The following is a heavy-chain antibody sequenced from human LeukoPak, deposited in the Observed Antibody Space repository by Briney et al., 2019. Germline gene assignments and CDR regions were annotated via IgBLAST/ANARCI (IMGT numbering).Heavy chain of an antibody. Sequence: GGSLRLSCAPSVFTPSRYWMHCVRHAPERGLVWVSRINTDGSRLSYAHSVRGRFTTSRDNVNNTLYLEMNSQSAEDTAVYYCVRDEMGIIPFDYWGQGTLVTVSS. J-gene: IGHJ4*02. D-gene: IGHD3-10*01. CDR1: VFTPSRYW. V-gene: IGHV3-74*01. CDR2: INTDGSRL. CDR3: VRDEMGIIPFDY.